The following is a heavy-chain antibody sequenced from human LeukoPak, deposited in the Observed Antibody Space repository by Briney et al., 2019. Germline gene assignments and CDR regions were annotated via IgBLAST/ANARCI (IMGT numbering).Heavy chain of an antibody. CDR2: IYSGGST. J-gene: IGHJ4*02. CDR3: ARNGIVPKGGPYYFDY. CDR1: GFTFSSYA. Sequence: GRSLRLSCAASGFTFSSYAMHWVRQAPGKGLEWVSVIYSGGSTYYADSVKGRFTISRDNSKNTLYLQMNSLRAEDTAVYYCARNGIVPKGGPYYFDYWGQGTLVTVSS. V-gene: IGHV3-53*01. D-gene: IGHD2-8*01.